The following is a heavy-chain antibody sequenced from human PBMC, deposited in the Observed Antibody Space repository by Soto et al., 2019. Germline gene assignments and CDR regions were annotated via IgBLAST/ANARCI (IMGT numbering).Heavy chain of an antibody. J-gene: IGHJ4*02. CDR1: GFTFSSYA. Sequence: QVQLVESGGGVVQPGRSLRLSCAASGFTFSSYAMHWVRQAPGKGLEWVAVISYDGSNKYYADSVKGRFTISRDNSKNTLYLQMNSLRAEDTAVYSCARDREGLTDYWGQGTLVTVSS. CDR3: ARDREGLTDY. V-gene: IGHV3-30-3*01. CDR2: ISYDGSNK.